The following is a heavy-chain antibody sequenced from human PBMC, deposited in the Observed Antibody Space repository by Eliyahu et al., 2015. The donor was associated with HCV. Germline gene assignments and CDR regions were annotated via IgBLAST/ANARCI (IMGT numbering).Heavy chain of an antibody. Sequence: QVQLQESGPGLVKPSQTLSLTCTVXGXSIRSGAYSWSWIRQPPGKGLEWIGYIYYSGSTYYNPSLKSRVTISVDTSKNQFSLKLSSVTAADTAVYYCARSESGGVIGFDYWGQGTLVTVSS. CDR3: ARSESGGVIGFDY. V-gene: IGHV4-30-4*01. D-gene: IGHD3-16*02. J-gene: IGHJ4*02. CDR2: IYYSGST. CDR1: GXSIRSGAYS.